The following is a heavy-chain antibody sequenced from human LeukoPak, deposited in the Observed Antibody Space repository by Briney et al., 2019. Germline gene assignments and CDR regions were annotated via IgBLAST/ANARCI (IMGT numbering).Heavy chain of an antibody. CDR1: GYTFTGYY. J-gene: IGHJ4*02. Sequence: ASVKVSCKASGYTFTGYYMHWVRQASGQGLEWMGRINPNSGGTNYAQKFQGRVIMTRDTSISTAYMELSRLRSDDTAVYYCARDLVQRGNYYDSSGPLDYWGQGTLVTVSS. D-gene: IGHD3-22*01. V-gene: IGHV1-2*06. CDR2: INPNSGGT. CDR3: ARDLVQRGNYYDSSGPLDY.